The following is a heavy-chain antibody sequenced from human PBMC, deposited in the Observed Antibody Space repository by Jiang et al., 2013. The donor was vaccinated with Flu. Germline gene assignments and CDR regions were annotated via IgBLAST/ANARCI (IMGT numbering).Heavy chain of an antibody. D-gene: IGHD3-22*01. CDR3: ARPRGDYYDSSGYLDAFDI. J-gene: IGHJ3*02. CDR1: GGSISSYY. Sequence: GPGLVKPSETLSLTCTVSGGSISSYYWSWIRQPPGKGLEWIGYIYYSGSTNYNPSLKSRVTISVDTSKNQFSLKLSSVTAADTAVYYCARPRGDYYDSSGYLDAFDIWGQGTMVTVSS. V-gene: IGHV4-59*08. CDR2: IYYSGST.